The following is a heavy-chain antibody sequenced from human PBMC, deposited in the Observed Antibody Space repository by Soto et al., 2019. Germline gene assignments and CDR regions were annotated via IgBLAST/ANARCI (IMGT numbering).Heavy chain of an antibody. V-gene: IGHV4-30-2*01. D-gene: IGHD2-2*01. CDR2: MYHSGST. CDR3: ARVPDY. CDR1: GGSISSGGYS. Sequence: PSETLSLTCAVSGGSISSGGYSWSWIRQPPGKGLEWIGYMYHSGSTYYNPSLKSRVTISIDRSKNQFSLKLSSVTAADTAVYDCARVPDYWGQGTLVTVSS. J-gene: IGHJ4*02.